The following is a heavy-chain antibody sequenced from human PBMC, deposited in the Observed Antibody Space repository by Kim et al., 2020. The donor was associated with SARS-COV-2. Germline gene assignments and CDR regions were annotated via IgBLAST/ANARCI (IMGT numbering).Heavy chain of an antibody. Sequence: GGSLRLSCAASGFTVSSNYMSWVRQAPGKGLEWVSVIYSGGSTYYADSVKGRFTISRDNSKNTLYLQMNSLRAEDTAVYYCARGKMATTHFDYWGQGTLVTVSS. D-gene: IGHD5-12*01. CDR1: GFTVSSNY. CDR2: IYSGGST. CDR3: ARGKMATTHFDY. J-gene: IGHJ4*02. V-gene: IGHV3-53*01.